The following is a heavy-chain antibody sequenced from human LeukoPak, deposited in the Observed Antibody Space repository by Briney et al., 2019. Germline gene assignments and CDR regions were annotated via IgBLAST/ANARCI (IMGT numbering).Heavy chain of an antibody. Sequence: SVKVSCKASGGTFSSYAISWVRQAPGQGLEWMGRIIPILGIANYAQKFQGRVTITADKSTSTAYMELSSLRSEDTAVYYCARTRTGYCSGGTCPSYYFDYWGQGTLVTVSS. CDR3: ARTRTGYCSGGTCPSYYFDY. CDR2: IIPILGIA. D-gene: IGHD2-15*01. CDR1: GGTFSSYA. V-gene: IGHV1-69*04. J-gene: IGHJ4*02.